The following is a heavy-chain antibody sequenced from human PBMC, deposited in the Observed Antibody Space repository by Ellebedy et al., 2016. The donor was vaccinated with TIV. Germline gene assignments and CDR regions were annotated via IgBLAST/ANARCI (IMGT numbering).Heavy chain of an antibody. CDR3: ARDDPIATAGLYGMDV. CDR1: GGTFSKYA. CDR2: TIPIFGTA. D-gene: IGHD6-13*01. Sequence: AASVKVSCKASGGTFSKYAINWVRQAPGQGLEWMGGTIPIFGTANYAQKLQGRITIIADESTSTAYMELSSLRSEDTAVYYCARDDPIATAGLYGMDVWGQGTTVTVSS. V-gene: IGHV1-69*13. J-gene: IGHJ6*02.